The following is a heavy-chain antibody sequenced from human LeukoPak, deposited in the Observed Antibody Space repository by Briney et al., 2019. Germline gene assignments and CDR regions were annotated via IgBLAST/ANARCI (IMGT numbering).Heavy chain of an antibody. D-gene: IGHD6-19*01. Sequence: SETLSLTCTVSGDSVTSGTYFWTWIRQPPGKGLEWIGYIYYSGSTNYNPSLKSRVTISVDTSKNQFSLKLSSVTAADTAVYYCARSIAVAQFDYWGQGTLVTVSS. CDR1: GDSVTSGTYF. V-gene: IGHV4-61*01. CDR3: ARSIAVAQFDY. CDR2: IYYSGST. J-gene: IGHJ4*02.